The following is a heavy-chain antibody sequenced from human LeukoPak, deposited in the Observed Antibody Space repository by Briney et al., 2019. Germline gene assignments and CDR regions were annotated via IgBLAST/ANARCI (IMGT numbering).Heavy chain of an antibody. J-gene: IGHJ2*01. CDR2: ISSSGSTI. V-gene: IGHV3-48*03. CDR1: GFTFSSYE. D-gene: IGHD6-13*01. CDR3: ARAAYISTWYSRYFDL. Sequence: GGSLRLSCTASGFTFSSYEMNWVRQAPGKGLEWVSYISSSGSTIYYADSVKGRFTISRDNAKNSLYLQMNSLRAEDTAVYYCARAAYISTWYSRYFDLWGRGTLVTVSS.